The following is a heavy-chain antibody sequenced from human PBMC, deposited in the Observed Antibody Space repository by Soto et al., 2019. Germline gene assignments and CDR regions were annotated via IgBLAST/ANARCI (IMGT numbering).Heavy chain of an antibody. CDR1: GDSISSGNYY. Sequence: NPSETLSLTCTVSGDSISSGNYYWSWIRQPPGKGLEWIGFISKIGGTYYNPSLQSRLTIPVDTSKNQLSLKLTSVTAADTAVYYCARGGDCSTTSCFSFSGLNWFDPWGQGTLVTVSS. V-gene: IGHV4-30-4*01. CDR2: ISKIGGT. CDR3: ARGGDCSTTSCFSFSGLNWFDP. D-gene: IGHD2-2*01. J-gene: IGHJ5*02.